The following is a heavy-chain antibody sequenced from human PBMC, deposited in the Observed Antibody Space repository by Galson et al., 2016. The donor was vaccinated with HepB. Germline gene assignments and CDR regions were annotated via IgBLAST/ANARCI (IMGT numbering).Heavy chain of an antibody. CDR3: AKDGGYCSDATCYYRNS. CDR2: ITGSGGWI. J-gene: IGHJ4*02. CDR1: GFTVSSYY. D-gene: IGHD2-15*01. Sequence: SLRLSCAASGFTVSSYYMSWVRQAPGKGLEWVSTITGSGGWIKYADSVKGRLITSRDNSKNTLYLQLNSLRAEDTAVYYCAKDGGYCSDATCYYRNSWGQGTLVTVSS. V-gene: IGHV3-23*01.